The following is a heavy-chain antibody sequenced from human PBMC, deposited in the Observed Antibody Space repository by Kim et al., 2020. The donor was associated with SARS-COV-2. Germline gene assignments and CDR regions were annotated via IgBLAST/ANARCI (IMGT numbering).Heavy chain of an antibody. V-gene: IGHV4-34*01. CDR3: TRGSFYGDTPYYYYGMDV. CDR1: GGSFSGYY. CDR2: INHSGST. Sequence: SETLSLTCAVYGGSFSGYYWSWIRQPPGKGLEWIGEINHSGSTNYNPSLKSRVTISVDTSKNQFSLKLSSVTAADTAVYYCTRGSFYGDTPYYYYGMDVWGQGTTVTVSS. J-gene: IGHJ6*02. D-gene: IGHD4-17*01.